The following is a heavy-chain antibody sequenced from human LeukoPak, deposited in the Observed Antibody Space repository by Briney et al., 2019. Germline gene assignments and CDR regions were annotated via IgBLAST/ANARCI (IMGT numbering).Heavy chain of an antibody. Sequence: GGSLRLSCAASGFTFSSYEMNWFRQAPGKGLEWVSYISSSGNTIYYADSVKGRFTISRDNSKNTLYLQMNSLRAEDTAVYYCAKDLVGYCSSTSCRDLGYWGQGTLVTVSP. J-gene: IGHJ4*02. V-gene: IGHV3-48*03. CDR1: GFTFSSYE. CDR2: ISSSGNTI. D-gene: IGHD2-2*01. CDR3: AKDLVGYCSSTSCRDLGY.